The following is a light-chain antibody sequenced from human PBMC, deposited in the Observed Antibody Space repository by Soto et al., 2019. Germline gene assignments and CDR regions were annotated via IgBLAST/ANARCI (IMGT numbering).Light chain of an antibody. CDR3: AAWDDSLGGV. CDR2: RNS. CDR1: WSNIGSNE. V-gene: IGLV1-47*01. Sequence: QSVLTQPPSASGTPGQRVTISCSGSWSNIGSNEVHWYKQLPGAAPKVLIYRNSQRPSGVPDRISGSKSGTSASLAISGLRSEDEADYYCAAWDDSLGGVFGGGTKLTVL. J-gene: IGLJ3*02.